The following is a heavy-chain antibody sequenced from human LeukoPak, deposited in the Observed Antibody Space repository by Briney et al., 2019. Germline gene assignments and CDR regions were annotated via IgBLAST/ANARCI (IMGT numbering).Heavy chain of an antibody. CDR2: ISSSSTI. V-gene: IGHV3-48*01. D-gene: IGHD3-9*01. CDR1: GFTFSSYS. CDR3: AREGLRYFDWLDY. Sequence: PGGSLRLSCAASGFTFSSYSMNWVRQAPGKGLEWVSYISSSSTIYYADSVKGRFTISRDNAKNSLYLQMNSLRAEDTAVYYCAREGLRYFDWLDYWGQGTLVTVSS. J-gene: IGHJ4*02.